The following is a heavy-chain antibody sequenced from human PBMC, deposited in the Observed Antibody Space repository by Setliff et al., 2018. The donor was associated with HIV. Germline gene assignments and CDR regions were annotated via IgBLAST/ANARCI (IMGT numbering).Heavy chain of an antibody. J-gene: IGHJ4*02. CDR3: ARGTKGIQLWYTLFFDY. V-gene: IGHV4-34*01. D-gene: IGHD5-18*01. CDR2: INHSGSA. Sequence: PSETLSLTCAVYGESFSGYSWTWIRQPPGKGLEWLGEINHSGSAKYNPALKSRVTTSVDTPKKQFSLKLTSVTAADTAVYYCARGTKGIQLWYTLFFDYWGQGTRVTVSS. CDR1: GESFSGYS.